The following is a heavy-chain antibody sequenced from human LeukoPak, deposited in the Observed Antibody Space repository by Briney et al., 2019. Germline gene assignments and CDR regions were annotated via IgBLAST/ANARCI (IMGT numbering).Heavy chain of an antibody. CDR2: IYYSGST. J-gene: IGHJ4*02. Sequence: SETLSLTCTVSGGSISSSSYYWGWIRQLPGKGLEWIGSIYYSGSTYYNPSLKSRVTISVDTSKNQFSLRLSSVTTADTAVYYCARDGYSYTDVWGQGILVTVSS. CDR3: ARDGYSYTDV. D-gene: IGHD5-18*01. CDR1: GGSISSSSYY. V-gene: IGHV4-39*07.